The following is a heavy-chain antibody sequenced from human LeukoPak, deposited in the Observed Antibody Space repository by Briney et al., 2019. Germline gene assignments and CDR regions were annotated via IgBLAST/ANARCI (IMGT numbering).Heavy chain of an antibody. Sequence: PGGSLRLPCTASGFTVSSNHMTWVRQAPGKGLQWVSVIYSGGTTYYADSVKGRFTISRDSSTSTLWLQMNSLRAEDTAVYYCARALENLAFDIWGQGTMVTVSS. D-gene: IGHD1-1*01. J-gene: IGHJ3*02. CDR2: IYSGGTT. V-gene: IGHV3-66*01. CDR1: GFTVSSNH. CDR3: ARALENLAFDI.